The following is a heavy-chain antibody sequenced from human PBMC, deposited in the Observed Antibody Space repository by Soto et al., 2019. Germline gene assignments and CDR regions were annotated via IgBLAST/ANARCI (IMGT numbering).Heavy chain of an antibody. CDR2: IYYSGST. V-gene: IGHV4-59*01. Sequence: QVQLQESGPGLVKPSETLSLTCTVSGGSISSYYWSWIRQPPGKGLEWIGYIYYSGSTNYNPSLKSRVTISVDTSKNQFSLKLSSVTAADTAVYYCAARDYFDSSGYHNAFEIWGQGTMVTVSS. CDR1: GGSISSYY. CDR3: AARDYFDSSGYHNAFEI. J-gene: IGHJ3*02. D-gene: IGHD3-22*01.